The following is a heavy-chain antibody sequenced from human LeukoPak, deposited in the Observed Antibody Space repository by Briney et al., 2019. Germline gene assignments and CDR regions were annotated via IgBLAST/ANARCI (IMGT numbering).Heavy chain of an antibody. D-gene: IGHD6-13*01. CDR1: GFSLTTSGGG. CDR3: AHRWVGTSWYWVYFDY. Sequence: SGPTLVNPTQTLTLTCTFAGFSLTTSGGGVGWIRQPPGKALEWLALIYWDDDKRYSPSLKTRLTITKDTSRNQVVLTMTNMDPVDTATYYCAHRWVGTSWYWVYFDYWGRGTLVTVSS. CDR2: IYWDDDK. V-gene: IGHV2-5*02. J-gene: IGHJ4*02.